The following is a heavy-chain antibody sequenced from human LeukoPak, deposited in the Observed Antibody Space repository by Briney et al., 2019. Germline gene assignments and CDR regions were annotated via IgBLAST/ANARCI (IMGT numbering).Heavy chain of an antibody. CDR3: ARGLRVNWFDP. J-gene: IGHJ5*02. V-gene: IGHV3-74*01. CDR1: GFTFSSYW. CDR2: INSDGSST. Sequence: PGESLRLSCAASGFTFSSYWVHWVRQAPGKGLVWVSRINSDGSSTSYADSVKGRFTISRDNAKNTLYLQMNSLRAEDTAVYYCARGLRVNWFDPWGQGTLVTVSS.